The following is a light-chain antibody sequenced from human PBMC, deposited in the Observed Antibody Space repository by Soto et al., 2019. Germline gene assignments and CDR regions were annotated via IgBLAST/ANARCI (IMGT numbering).Light chain of an antibody. CDR1: QSVSSY. V-gene: IGKV3-11*01. CDR2: DAS. Sequence: EIVLTQSPDTLSLSPGQRAALSCRASQSVSSYLAWYQQKPGPAPRLLISDASNRATGIPARFSGSGSGTDFTLTISSLEPEDFAVYYCQQRSAFGQGTRLEIK. CDR3: QQRSA. J-gene: IGKJ5*01.